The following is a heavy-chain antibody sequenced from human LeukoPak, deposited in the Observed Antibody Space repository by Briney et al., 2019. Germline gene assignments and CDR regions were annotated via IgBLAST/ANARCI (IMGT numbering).Heavy chain of an antibody. CDR3: ARGDYYDSSGYFDY. V-gene: IGHV4-59*01. Sequence: SETLSLTCTVSGGSISSYYWSWIRQPPGKGLEWIGYIYYSGSTNYNPSLKSRVTITVDTSKNQFSLKLSSVTAADTAVYYCARGDYYDSSGYFDYWGQGTLVTVSS. D-gene: IGHD3-22*01. J-gene: IGHJ4*02. CDR1: GGSISSYY. CDR2: IYYSGST.